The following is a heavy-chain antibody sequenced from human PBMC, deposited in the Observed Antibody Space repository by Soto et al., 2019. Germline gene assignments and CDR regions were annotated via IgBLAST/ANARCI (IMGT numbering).Heavy chain of an antibody. Sequence: ASVKVSCKASGHTSTGYYMHWVRQAPGQGLEWMGWINPNSGGTNYAQKFQGRVTMTRDTSISTAYMELSRLRSDDTAVYYCAREYRGLRYFDWLALLGYWGQGTLVTVSS. D-gene: IGHD3-9*01. CDR3: AREYRGLRYFDWLALLGY. J-gene: IGHJ4*02. CDR1: GHTSTGYY. V-gene: IGHV1-2*02. CDR2: INPNSGGT.